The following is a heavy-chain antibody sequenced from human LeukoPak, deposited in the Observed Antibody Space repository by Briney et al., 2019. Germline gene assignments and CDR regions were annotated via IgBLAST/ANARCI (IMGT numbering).Heavy chain of an antibody. J-gene: IGHJ4*02. CDR2: IRYDGTDT. D-gene: IGHD2-2*01. CDR3: AKSPYRGGSSWTEFDY. Sequence: GGSLRLSCAASGFAFSNYGIHWVRQAPGKGLEGVAFIRYDGTDTYYADSVKGRFTISRDSSRKTVYLEVNSLRDDDTAVYYCAKSPYRGGSSWTEFDYWGQGTLVTVSS. CDR1: GFAFSNYG. V-gene: IGHV3-30*02.